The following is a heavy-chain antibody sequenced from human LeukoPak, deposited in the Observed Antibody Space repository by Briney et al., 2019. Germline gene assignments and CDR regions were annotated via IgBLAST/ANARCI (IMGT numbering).Heavy chain of an antibody. V-gene: IGHV3-66*01. CDR3: ARMPGCNLCSYYYYYYMDV. CDR1: EFSVGSNY. D-gene: IGHD3-10*02. J-gene: IGHJ6*03. CDR2: IYSGGST. Sequence: GGSLRLSCAASEFSVGSNYMTWVRQAPGKGLEWVSLIYSGGSTYYADSVKGRFTISRDNSKNTLYLQMNSLRAEDTAVYYCARMPGCNLCSYYYYYYMDVWGKGTTVTISS.